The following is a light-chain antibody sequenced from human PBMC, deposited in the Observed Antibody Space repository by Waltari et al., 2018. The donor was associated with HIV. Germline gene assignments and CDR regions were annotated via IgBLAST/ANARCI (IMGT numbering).Light chain of an antibody. V-gene: IGKV1-12*01. J-gene: IGKJ4*01. CDR1: RDISSW. Sequence: DIQMTQSPSSVSASVGDRVTITCRASRDISSWLAWYQQTPGKAPKLLIYGASSLQSGVPSRFSGSGSVTHFTLTINSLQPEDFGTYYCQQAVSPLLTFGGGTKVDIK. CDR3: QQAVSPLLT. CDR2: GAS.